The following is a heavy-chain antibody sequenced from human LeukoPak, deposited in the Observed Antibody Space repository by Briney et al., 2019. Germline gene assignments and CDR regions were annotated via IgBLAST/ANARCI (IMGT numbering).Heavy chain of an antibody. CDR1: GFTFSSYA. CDR2: ISGSGGST. V-gene: IGHV3-23*01. J-gene: IGHJ5*02. Sequence: PGGSLRLSCAASGFTFSSYAMSWVRQAPGKGLEWVSAISGSGGSTYYADSVKGRFTISRDNSKNTLYLQMNSLRAEDTAVYYCAKPYDFWSGYYTSWFDPWGQGTLVTVSS. CDR3: AKPYDFWSGYYTSWFDP. D-gene: IGHD3-3*01.